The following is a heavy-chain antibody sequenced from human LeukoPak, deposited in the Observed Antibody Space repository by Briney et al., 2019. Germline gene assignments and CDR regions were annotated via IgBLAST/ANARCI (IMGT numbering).Heavy chain of an antibody. D-gene: IGHD5-18*01. CDR1: GFTFSSYS. J-gene: IGHJ4*02. CDR3: ASTGGGGYSYGYGDFDH. Sequence: PGGSLRLSCAASGFTFSSYSMNWVRQAPGKGLEWVSYISSSSSTIYYADSVKGRFTISRDNAKNSLYLQMNSLRAEDTAVYYCASTGGGGYSYGYGDFDHWGQGTLVTVSS. V-gene: IGHV3-48*01. CDR2: ISSSSSTI.